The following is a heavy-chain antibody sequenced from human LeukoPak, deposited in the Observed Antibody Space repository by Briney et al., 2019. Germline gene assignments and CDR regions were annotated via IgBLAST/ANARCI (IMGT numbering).Heavy chain of an antibody. CDR2: ISSSSSYI. V-gene: IGHV3-21*01. D-gene: IGHD3-22*01. CDR3: ARDHHRRLYDSQARDTFDI. J-gene: IGHJ3*02. Sequence: PGGSLRLSCVASGFTFSSYGMNWVRQAPGKGLEWVSFISSSSSYIYYADSVKGRFTISRDNAKNSLYLQMNSLRAEDTAVYYCARDHHRRLYDSQARDTFDIWGQGTMVTVSS. CDR1: GFTFSSYG.